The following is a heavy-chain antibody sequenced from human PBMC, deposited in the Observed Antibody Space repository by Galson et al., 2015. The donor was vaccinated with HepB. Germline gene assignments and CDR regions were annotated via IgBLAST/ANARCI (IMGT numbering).Heavy chain of an antibody. Sequence: SVKVSCKASGYTFTSYGLSWLRQAPGRGLEYMGWISPYNGNTNYAQKLQGRVTMTTDKSTTTAYMELRSLRSDDTAVYYCALRTGTYPYYFDFWGQGTLVAVSS. J-gene: IGHJ4*02. CDR2: ISPYNGNT. V-gene: IGHV1-18*01. CDR3: ALRTGTYPYYFDF. CDR1: GYTFTSYG. D-gene: IGHD3-10*01.